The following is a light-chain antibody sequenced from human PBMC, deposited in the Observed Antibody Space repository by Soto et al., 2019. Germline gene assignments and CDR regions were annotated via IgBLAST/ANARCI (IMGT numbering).Light chain of an antibody. CDR1: QSVNNNY. Sequence: EIVLTQSPGTLSLFPGERATLSCRASQSVNNNYLAWYQHKPGQAPMLLISDATRTVAAIPDRLGGGGSGTDFPPTISRLEHEDVGVYFYHQYGGTLPYTFGQGTELEIK. V-gene: IGKV3-20*01. CDR2: DAT. CDR3: HQYGGTLPYT. J-gene: IGKJ2*01.